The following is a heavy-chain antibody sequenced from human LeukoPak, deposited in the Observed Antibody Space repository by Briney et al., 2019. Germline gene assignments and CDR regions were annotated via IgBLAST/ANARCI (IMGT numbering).Heavy chain of an antibody. D-gene: IGHD2-2*01. V-gene: IGHV4-39*07. CDR3: ARDQGQP. CDR1: GGSISSSSYY. Sequence: PSQTLSLTCTVSGGSISSSSYYWGWIRQPPGKGLEWIGSIYHSGSTYYNPSLKSRVTISVDTSKNQFSLKLSSVTAADTAVYYCARDQGQPWGQGTLVTVSS. J-gene: IGHJ4*02. CDR2: IYHSGST.